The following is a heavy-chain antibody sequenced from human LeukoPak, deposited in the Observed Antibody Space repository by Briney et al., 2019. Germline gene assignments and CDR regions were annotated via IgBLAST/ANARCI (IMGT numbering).Heavy chain of an antibody. CDR2: INHSGST. D-gene: IGHD3-10*01. V-gene: IGHV4-34*01. CDR1: GGSFSGYY. J-gene: IGHJ4*02. CDR3: ARDIVLLWFGESRELDY. Sequence: PSETLSLTCAVYGGSFSGYYWSWIRQPPGKGLEWIGEINHSGSTNYNPSLKSRVTISVDKSKNQFSLKLSSVTAADTAVYYCARDIVLLWFGESRELDYWGQGTLVTVSS.